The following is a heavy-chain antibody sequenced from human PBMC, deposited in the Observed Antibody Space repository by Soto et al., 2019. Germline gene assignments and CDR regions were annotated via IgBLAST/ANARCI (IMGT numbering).Heavy chain of an antibody. Sequence: ASVKVSCKASGYTFTDYYMHWVRQAPGQGLEWMGIINPSGGSTNYAQKLQGRVTMTRDTSTRTVYMEVYSLRSEDTAVYYCARDRSPRPVHYGMDVWGQGTTVTVSS. CDR1: GYTFTDYY. J-gene: IGHJ6*02. V-gene: IGHV1-46*01. CDR3: ARDRSPRPVHYGMDV. CDR2: INPSGGST. D-gene: IGHD6-19*01.